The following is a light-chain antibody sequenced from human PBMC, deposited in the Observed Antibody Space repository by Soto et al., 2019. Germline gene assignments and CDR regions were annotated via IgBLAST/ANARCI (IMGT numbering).Light chain of an antibody. J-gene: IGLJ3*02. Sequence: QLVLTQSPSASASLGASVKLTCTLSSGHSSYAIAWHQQQPEKGLRYLMKLKSDGSHNKGDGIPDRFSGSSSGAERYLTISSLQSEDEADYYCQTWATGIRVFGGGTKVTVL. CDR1: SGHSSYA. CDR3: QTWATGIRV. CDR2: LKSDGSH. V-gene: IGLV4-69*01.